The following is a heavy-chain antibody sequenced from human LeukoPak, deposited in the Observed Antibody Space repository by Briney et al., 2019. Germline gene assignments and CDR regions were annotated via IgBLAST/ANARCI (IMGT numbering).Heavy chain of an antibody. J-gene: IGHJ4*02. D-gene: IGHD2-21*02. V-gene: IGHV3-11*01. Sequence: GGSLRLSCAASGFTFTDYYMSWIRQAPGKGLEWLSYISSSGSTIYDADSVKGRFTISRDNSKNTLYLQMNSLRAEDTAVYYCAKPYCAGDCFRTVDYWGQGTLVTVSS. CDR3: AKPYCAGDCFRTVDY. CDR2: ISSSGSTI. CDR1: GFTFTDYY.